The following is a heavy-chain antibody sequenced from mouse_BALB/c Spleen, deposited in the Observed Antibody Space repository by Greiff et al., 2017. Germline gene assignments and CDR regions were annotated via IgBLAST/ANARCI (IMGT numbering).Heavy chain of an antibody. D-gene: IGHD2-10*02. Sequence: VKLVESGAELARPGASVKLSCKASGYTFTSYWMQWVKQRPGQGLEWIGAIYPGDGDTRYTQKFKGKATLTADKSSSTAYMQLSSLASEDSAVYYCARGYGNYDYYAMDYWGQGTSVTVSS. CDR3: ARGYGNYDYYAMDY. J-gene: IGHJ4*01. CDR2: IYPGDGDT. CDR1: GYTFTSYW. V-gene: IGHV1-87*01.